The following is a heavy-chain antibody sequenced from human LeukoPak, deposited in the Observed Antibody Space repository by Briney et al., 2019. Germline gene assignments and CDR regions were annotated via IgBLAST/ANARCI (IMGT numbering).Heavy chain of an antibody. Sequence: PSETLSLTCTVAGYSISDGFYWGWIRQPPGKGLEFIATIYHDGTSHYNPSFESRATISVDTSKNQFSLKLTSVTAADTAVYYCARDVSWDESFQRWGQGTLVTVSS. D-gene: IGHD1-26*01. CDR1: GYSISDGFY. CDR2: IYHDGTS. J-gene: IGHJ1*01. V-gene: IGHV4-38-2*02. CDR3: ARDVSWDESFQR.